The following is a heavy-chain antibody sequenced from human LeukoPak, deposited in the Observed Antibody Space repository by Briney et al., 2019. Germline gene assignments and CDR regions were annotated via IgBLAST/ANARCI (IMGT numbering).Heavy chain of an antibody. CDR2: IKHDGSEK. V-gene: IGHV3-7*01. Sequence: SGGSLRLSCAASGFPFDRYWMSRVRLAPGKGLEWVANIKHDGSEKTFVDSVKGRFTISRDNAENSLYLQMNSLRAEDTAVYYCARQPIYEAYFDFWGQGTLVTVSS. J-gene: IGHJ4*02. D-gene: IGHD3-16*01. CDR3: ARQPIYEAYFDF. CDR1: GFPFDRYW.